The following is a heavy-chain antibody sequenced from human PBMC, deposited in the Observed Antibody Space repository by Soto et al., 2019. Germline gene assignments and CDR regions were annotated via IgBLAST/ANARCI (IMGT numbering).Heavy chain of an antibody. J-gene: IGHJ5*02. CDR2: ISAYNGNT. CDR1: GYTFTSYG. Sequence: ASVKVSCKASGYTFTSYGISWVRQAPGQGLEWMGWISAYNGNTNYAQKLQGRVTMTTGTSTSTAYMELRSLRSDDTAVYYCARDYGSGSYYDAANWFDPWGQGTLVTVSS. CDR3: ARDYGSGSYYDAANWFDP. D-gene: IGHD3-10*01. V-gene: IGHV1-18*01.